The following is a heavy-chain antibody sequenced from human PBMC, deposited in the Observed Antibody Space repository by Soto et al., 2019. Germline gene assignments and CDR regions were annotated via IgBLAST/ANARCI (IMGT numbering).Heavy chain of an antibody. CDR3: ARDRPMPHAFDI. J-gene: IGHJ3*02. V-gene: IGHV3-21*01. Sequence: GGSLRLSCAASGFTFSSYSMNWVRQAPGKGLEWVSSISSSSSYIYYADSVKGRFTISRDNAKNSLYLQMNSLRAEDTAVYYCARDRPMPHAFDIWGQGTMVTVSS. CDR1: GFTFSSYS. CDR2: ISSSSSYI. D-gene: IGHD2-2*01.